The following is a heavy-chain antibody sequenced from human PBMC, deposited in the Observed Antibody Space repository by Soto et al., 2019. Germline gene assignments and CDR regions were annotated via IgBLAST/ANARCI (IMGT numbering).Heavy chain of an antibody. Sequence: GGSLRLSCAASGFTFSSYGMHWVRQAPGKGLEWVAVISYDGSNKYYADSVKGRFTISRDNSKNTLYLQMNSLRAEDTAVYYCAKVWGRWLQALQYYFDYWGQGTLVTVSS. J-gene: IGHJ4*02. D-gene: IGHD3-16*01. V-gene: IGHV3-30*18. CDR3: AKVWGRWLQALQYYFDY. CDR1: GFTFSSYG. CDR2: ISYDGSNK.